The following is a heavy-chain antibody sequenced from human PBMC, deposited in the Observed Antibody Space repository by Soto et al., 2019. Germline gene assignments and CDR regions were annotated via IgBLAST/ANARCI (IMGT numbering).Heavy chain of an antibody. CDR3: FRGSEYNGYAWGY. CDR2: IYSDGSYT. V-gene: IGHV3-74*01. Sequence: GGSLRLSCAASGFTFSSYWMHWVRQAPGKGLVWVSRIYSDGSYTTYADSVEGRFTISRDNAKNTLYLQMNSLRAEDTAVYYCFRGSEYNGYAWGYWGLGTLVPVSS. D-gene: IGHD5-12*01. CDR1: GFTFSSYW. J-gene: IGHJ4*02.